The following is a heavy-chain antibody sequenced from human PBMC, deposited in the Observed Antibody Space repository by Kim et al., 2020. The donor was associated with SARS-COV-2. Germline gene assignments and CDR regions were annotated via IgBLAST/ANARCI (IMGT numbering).Heavy chain of an antibody. CDR2: IYYSGST. CDR3: ARDSAYGSGSYSGGWGYYYGMDV. D-gene: IGHD3-10*01. CDR1: GGSISSYY. Sequence: ETLSLTCTVSGGSISSYYWSWIRQPPGKGLEWIGYIYYSGSTNYNPSLKSRVTISVDTSKNQFSLKLSSVTAADTAVYYCARDSAYGSGSYSGGWGYYYGMDVWGQGTTVTVSS. V-gene: IGHV4-59*01. J-gene: IGHJ6*02.